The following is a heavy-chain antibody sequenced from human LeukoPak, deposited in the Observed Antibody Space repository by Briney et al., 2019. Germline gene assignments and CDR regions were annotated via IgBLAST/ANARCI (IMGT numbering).Heavy chain of an antibody. J-gene: IGHJ6*03. CDR3: ARSYYYGSGSYSYYYYYMDV. V-gene: IGHV4-61*02. D-gene: IGHD3-10*01. CDR2: IYTSGST. Sequence: SLTLSLTCTVSGGSISSGSYYWSWIRQPAGKGLEWIGRIYTSGSTNYNPSLKSRVTISVDTSKNQFSLKLSSVTAADTAVYYCARSYYYGSGSYSYYYYYMDVWGKGTTVTISS. CDR1: GGSISSGSYY.